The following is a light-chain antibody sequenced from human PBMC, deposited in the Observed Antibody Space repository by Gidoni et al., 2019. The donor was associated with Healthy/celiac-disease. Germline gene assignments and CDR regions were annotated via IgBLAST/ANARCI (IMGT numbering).Light chain of an antibody. J-gene: IGKJ3*01. CDR1: QSISSY. Sequence: DIQMTQSPSSLSASVGDRVTITCQASQSISSYLNWYQQKPGKAPKLLIYAASSLQSGVPSRFSGSGSGTDFTLTISSLQPEDFATYYCQQSYSTPLFTFGPXTKVDIK. CDR3: QQSYSTPLFT. V-gene: IGKV1-39*01. CDR2: AAS.